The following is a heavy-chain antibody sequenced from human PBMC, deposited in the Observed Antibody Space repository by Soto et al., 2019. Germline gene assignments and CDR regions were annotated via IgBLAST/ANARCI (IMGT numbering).Heavy chain of an antibody. D-gene: IGHD4-17*01. CDR2: IYTGGST. J-gene: IGHJ5*02. Sequence: EVQLVESGGGLIQPGGSLRLSCAASGFTVSSDYMSWVRQAPGKGLEWVSVIYTGGSTYYAEPVKGRFTFSRDNSKNTLYLQMNILTAEDTAVYYCARAYGGNPALFDPWGQGTLVTVSS. CDR1: GFTVSSDY. CDR3: ARAYGGNPALFDP. V-gene: IGHV3-53*01.